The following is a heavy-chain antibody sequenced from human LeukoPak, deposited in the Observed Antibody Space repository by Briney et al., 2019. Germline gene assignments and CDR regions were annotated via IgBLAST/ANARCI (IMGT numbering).Heavy chain of an antibody. CDR3: AREDLGGGYDSYYYYGMDV. J-gene: IGHJ6*02. V-gene: IGHV4-38-2*02. Sequence: PSESLSLTCTVSGYSISSGYYWGWIRQPPGKGLEWIGSIYHSGSTYYNPSLKSRVTISVDTSKNQFSLKLSSVTAADTAVYYCAREDLGGGYDSYYYYGMDVWGQGITVIVSS. CDR1: GYSISSGYY. CDR2: IYHSGST. D-gene: IGHD5-12*01.